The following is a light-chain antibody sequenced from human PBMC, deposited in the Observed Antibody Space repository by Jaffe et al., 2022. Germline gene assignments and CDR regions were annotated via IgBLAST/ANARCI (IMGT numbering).Light chain of an antibody. Sequence: QSALTQPRSMSASPGHSVTISCTGTTSDVGGYDSVSWYQQHPGKAPKLILYNVNKRPSGVPDRFSGSKSGDTASLSISGLQAEDGADYYCCSYAASSTLVLFGGGTELTVL. V-gene: IGLV2-11*01. CDR2: NVN. J-gene: IGLJ3*02. CDR3: CSYAASSTLVL. CDR1: TSDVGGYDS.